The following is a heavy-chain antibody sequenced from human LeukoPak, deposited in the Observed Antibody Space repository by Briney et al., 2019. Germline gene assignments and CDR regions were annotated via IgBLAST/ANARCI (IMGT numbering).Heavy chain of an antibody. CDR3: ARPERRWDAFDI. CDR2: INPSGGST. J-gene: IGHJ3*02. V-gene: IGHV1-46*01. Sequence: ASVKVSCKASGYTFTSYYMHWVRQAPGQGLEWMGIINPSGGSTSYAQKFQGRVTMTRDTSTSTVYMELSSLRSEDTAVCYCARPERRWDAFDIWGQGTMVTVSS. CDR1: GYTFTSYY. D-gene: IGHD1-1*01.